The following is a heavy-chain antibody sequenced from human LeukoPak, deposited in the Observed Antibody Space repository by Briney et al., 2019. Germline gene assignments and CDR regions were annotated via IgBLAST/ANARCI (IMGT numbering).Heavy chain of an antibody. J-gene: IGHJ4*02. D-gene: IGHD3-22*01. CDR2: INHSGST. CDR3: ARSSRYYYDSSGYYSPFDY. Sequence: SETLSLTCAVYGGSFSGYYWSWIRQPPGKGLEWIGEINHSGSTNYNPSLKSRVTISVDTSKNQFSLKLSSVTAADTAVYYCARSSRYYYDSSGYYSPFDYWGQGTLVTVSS. CDR1: GGSFSGYY. V-gene: IGHV4-34*01.